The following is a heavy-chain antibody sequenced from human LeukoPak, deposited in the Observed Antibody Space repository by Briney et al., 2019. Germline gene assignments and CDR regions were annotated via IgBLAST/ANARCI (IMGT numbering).Heavy chain of an antibody. CDR3: RGIQLWARTYAFDI. V-gene: IGHV3-7*01. J-gene: IGHJ3*02. D-gene: IGHD5-18*01. CDR1: GFTFSSYW. CDR2: IKQDGSEK. Sequence: PGGSLRLSCAASGFTFSSYWMSWVRQAPGKGLEWVANIKQDGSEKYYVDSVKGRFTISRDNAKNSLYLQMNSLRVEDTAVYYCRGIQLWARTYAFDIWGQGTMVTVSS.